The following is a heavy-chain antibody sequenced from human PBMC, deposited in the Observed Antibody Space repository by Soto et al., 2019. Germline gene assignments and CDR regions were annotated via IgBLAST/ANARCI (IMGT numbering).Heavy chain of an antibody. CDR2: IYHSGST. J-gene: IGHJ4*02. D-gene: IGHD3-22*01. Sequence: SETLSLTCAVYGGSFSGYYWSWIRQPPGKGLEWIGEIYHSGSTNYNPSLKSRVTISVDTSKNQFSLRLRSVTAADTAVYYCARGISMMVLVQRDAPDKFYFDSWGQGTLVTVSS. V-gene: IGHV4-34*01. CDR3: ARGISMMVLVQRDAPDKFYFDS. CDR1: GGSFSGYY.